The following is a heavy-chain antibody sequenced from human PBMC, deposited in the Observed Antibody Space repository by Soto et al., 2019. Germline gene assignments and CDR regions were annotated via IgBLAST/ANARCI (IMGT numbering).Heavy chain of an antibody. Sequence: GGSLRLSCAASGFTFDDYTMHWVRQAPGKGLEWVSLISWDGGSTYYADSVKGRFTISRDNSKNSLYLQMNSLRTEDSALYYCAKDLLYGSGSFTYGMDVWGQGTTVTVSS. J-gene: IGHJ6*02. CDR1: GFTFDDYT. CDR3: AKDLLYGSGSFTYGMDV. CDR2: ISWDGGST. V-gene: IGHV3-43*01. D-gene: IGHD3-10*01.